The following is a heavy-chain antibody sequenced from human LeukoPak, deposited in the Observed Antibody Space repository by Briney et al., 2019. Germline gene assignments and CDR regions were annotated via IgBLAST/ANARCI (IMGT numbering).Heavy chain of an antibody. Sequence: ASVKVSCKASGYTFTSYAMHWVRQAPGQRLEWMGWINAGNGNTKYSQEFQGRVTMTTDTSTSTAYMELRSLRSDDTAVYYCARDRSRAVAGRRPQYNDYWGQGTLVTVSS. CDR3: ARDRSRAVAGRRPQYNDY. V-gene: IGHV1-3*01. J-gene: IGHJ4*02. D-gene: IGHD6-19*01. CDR2: INAGNGNT. CDR1: GYTFTSYA.